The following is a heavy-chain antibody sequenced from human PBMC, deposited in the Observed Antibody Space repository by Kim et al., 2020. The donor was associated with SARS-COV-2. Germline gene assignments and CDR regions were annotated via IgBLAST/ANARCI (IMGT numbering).Heavy chain of an antibody. J-gene: IGHJ4*02. V-gene: IGHV1-3*01. CDR3: ASAPLLWFGEPGH. CDR2: INAGNGNT. CDR1: GYTFTSYA. D-gene: IGHD3-10*01. Sequence: ASVKVSCKASGYTFTSYAMHWVRQAPGQRLEWMGWINAGNGNTKHSQKFQGRVTITRDTSASTAYMELSSLRSEDTAVYYCASAPLLWFGEPGHWGQGTLVTVSS.